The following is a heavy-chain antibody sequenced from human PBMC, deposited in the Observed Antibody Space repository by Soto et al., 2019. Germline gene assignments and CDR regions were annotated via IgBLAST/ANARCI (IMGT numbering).Heavy chain of an antibody. Sequence: PSETLSLTCTVSGDSISGYYWSWIRQPPGKGLEWIGSLYDMSADYSPSLRSRVTMSGDTSKNQFSLRLTSVTAADTAVYYCARGRGATLRYFDSWGQGTLVTVSS. CDR3: ARGRGATLRYFDS. CDR1: GDSISGYY. J-gene: IGHJ4*02. CDR2: LYDMSA. D-gene: IGHD1-26*01. V-gene: IGHV4-59*01.